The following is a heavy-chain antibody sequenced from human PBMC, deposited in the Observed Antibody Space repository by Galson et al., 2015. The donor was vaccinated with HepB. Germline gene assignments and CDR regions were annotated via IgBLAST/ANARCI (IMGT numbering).Heavy chain of an antibody. V-gene: IGHV1-18*04. CDR1: GYTFTSYG. Sequence: SVKVSCKASGYTFTSYGVSWVRQAPGQGLEWMGWISAYNGNTNYAQKLQGRVTMTTDTSTSTAYMELRSLRSDDTAVYYRARGRVLHGTDYFDYWGQGTLVTVSS. J-gene: IGHJ4*02. D-gene: IGHD3-10*01. CDR2: ISAYNGNT. CDR3: ARGRVLHGTDYFDY.